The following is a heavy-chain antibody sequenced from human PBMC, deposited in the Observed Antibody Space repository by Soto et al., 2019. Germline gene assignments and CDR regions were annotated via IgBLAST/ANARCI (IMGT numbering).Heavy chain of an antibody. D-gene: IGHD2-8*01. CDR3: ARDNTVLMGYYYYGMDV. V-gene: IGHV3-21*01. J-gene: IGHJ6*02. CDR1: GFTFRTYT. CDR2: TSSSSSYI. Sequence: GGSLRLSCISSGFTFRTYTMNWVRQAPGKGLEWVSSTSSSSSYIYYADSVKGRFTISRDNAKNSLYLQMNSLRAEDTAVYYCARDNTVLMGYYYYGMDVWGQGTTVTVSS.